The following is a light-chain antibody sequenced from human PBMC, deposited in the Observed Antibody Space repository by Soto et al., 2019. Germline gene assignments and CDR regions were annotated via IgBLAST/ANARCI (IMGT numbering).Light chain of an antibody. CDR3: SSYAGINNLV. CDR2: EVT. V-gene: IGLV2-8*01. J-gene: IGLJ3*02. CDR1: SSDVGGYNY. Sequence: QSALTQPPSASGSPGQSVAISCTGTSSDVGGYNYVSWYQQHPGKAPKLIIYEVTKRPSGVPDRFSGSKSGNTASLTVSGLQAEDEANYYCSSYAGINNLVFGGGTKLPVL.